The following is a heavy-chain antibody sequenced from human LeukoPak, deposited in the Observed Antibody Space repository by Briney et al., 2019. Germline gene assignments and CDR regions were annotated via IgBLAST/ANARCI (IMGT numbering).Heavy chain of an antibody. J-gene: IGHJ3*02. CDR1: GYTFTGYY. V-gene: IGHV1-69*04. CDR2: IIPILGIA. D-gene: IGHD3-22*01. Sequence: ASVKVSCKASGYTFTGYYMHWVRQAPGQGLEWMGRIIPILGIANYAQKFQGRVTITADKSTSTAYMELSSLRSEDTAVYYCAREEDYYDSSGPLAFDIWGQGTMVTVSS. CDR3: AREEDYYDSSGPLAFDI.